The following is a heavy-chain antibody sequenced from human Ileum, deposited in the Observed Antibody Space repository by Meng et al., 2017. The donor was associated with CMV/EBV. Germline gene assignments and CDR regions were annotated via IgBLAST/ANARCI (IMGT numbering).Heavy chain of an antibody. V-gene: IGHV4-59*01. CDR1: GDSITAYY. CDR2: SSYSERS. Sequence: SETLSLTCAVSGDSITAYYWSWTRQPPGKGLEWIGYSSYSERSNYNPSLKSRVTIFVDTSKNQVSLKLSSVTAADSAMYYCVRGIGGRSPLDVWGHGTTVTVSS. CDR3: VRGIGGRSPLDV. J-gene: IGHJ6*02.